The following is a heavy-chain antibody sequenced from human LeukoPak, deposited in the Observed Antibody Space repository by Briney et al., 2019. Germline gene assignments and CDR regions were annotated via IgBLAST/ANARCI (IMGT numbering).Heavy chain of an antibody. D-gene: IGHD5-12*01. V-gene: IGHV3-30*03. CDR2: ISYDGGKK. Sequence: GGSPRLSCAASGFTFSSYGMHWVRQAPGKGLEWVAVISYDGGKKYYADSVKGRFTISRDNSKNTLYLQMNSLRAEDTAVYYCATNVDIVATGPFNYWGQGTLVTVSS. CDR3: ATNVDIVATGPFNY. J-gene: IGHJ4*02. CDR1: GFTFSSYG.